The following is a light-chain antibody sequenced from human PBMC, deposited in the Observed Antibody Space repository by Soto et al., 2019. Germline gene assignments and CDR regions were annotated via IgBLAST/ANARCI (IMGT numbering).Light chain of an antibody. J-gene: IGLJ2*01. CDR2: STG. Sequence: QTVVTQEPSLTVSPGGTVTLTCASGTGAVTSGFYPSWFQQKPGQAPRSLIYSTGNKHSWTPARFSGSLLRGKAALTLSGVQPEDEAEYYCLLYYGGAQVFGGGTKLTVL. CDR1: TGAVTSGFY. V-gene: IGLV7-43*01. CDR3: LLYYGGAQV.